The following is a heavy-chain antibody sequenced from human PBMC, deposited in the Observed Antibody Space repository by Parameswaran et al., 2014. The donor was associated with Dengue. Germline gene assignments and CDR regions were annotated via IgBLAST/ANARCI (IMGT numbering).Heavy chain of an antibody. J-gene: IGHJ6*03. D-gene: IGHD3-22*01. V-gene: IGHV5-51*01. Sequence: GESLKISCKGSGYSFTSYWIGWVRQMPGKGLEWMGIIYPGDSDTRYSPSFQGQVTISADKSISTAYLQWSSLKASDTAMYYCARFLYDSSGYYYYYYYMDVWGKGTTVTVSS. CDR3: ARFLYDSSGYYYYYYYMDV. CDR1: GYSFTSYW. CDR2: IYPGDSDT.